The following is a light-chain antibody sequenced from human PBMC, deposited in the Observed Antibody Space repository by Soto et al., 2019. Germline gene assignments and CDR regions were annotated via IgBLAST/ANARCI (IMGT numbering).Light chain of an antibody. J-gene: IGKJ4*01. V-gene: IGKV3-20*01. CDR1: QSVNSVY. CDR3: QKYGSSPT. Sequence: EIVLTQSPGTLSLAPWERAALSCRPSQSVNSVYLAWYQQKPGQAPRLLMYAASSRATGIPDRFSGSGSGTDFTLTISRLEPEDFAVYYCQKYGSSPTFGGGTKVDIK. CDR2: AAS.